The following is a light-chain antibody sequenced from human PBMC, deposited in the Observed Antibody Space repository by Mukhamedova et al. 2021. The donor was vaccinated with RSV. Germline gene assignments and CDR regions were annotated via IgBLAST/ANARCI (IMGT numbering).Light chain of an antibody. Sequence: LLIYGALNRATGVPARFSASGSGTEFTLTISSLQSEDFAVDHCHQYNDWPKYTFGQGTKLEIK. CDR2: GAL. V-gene: IGKV3-15*01. CDR3: HQYNDWPKYT. J-gene: IGKJ2*01.